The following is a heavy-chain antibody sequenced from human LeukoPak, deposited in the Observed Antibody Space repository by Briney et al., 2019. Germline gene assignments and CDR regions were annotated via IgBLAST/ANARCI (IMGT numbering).Heavy chain of an antibody. J-gene: IGHJ2*01. Sequence: SETLSLTCTVSRGSINNYYWSWIRQPPGKGLEWIGYIYSTGSTNYNPSLNGRVTISVDTSKNMFSLNLRSATAADTAVYYCSRGPEWPTPGYFDLWGRGTLVTVSS. CDR3: SRGPEWPTPGYFDL. V-gene: IGHV4-59*01. CDR1: RGSINNYY. D-gene: IGHD3-3*01. CDR2: IYSTGST.